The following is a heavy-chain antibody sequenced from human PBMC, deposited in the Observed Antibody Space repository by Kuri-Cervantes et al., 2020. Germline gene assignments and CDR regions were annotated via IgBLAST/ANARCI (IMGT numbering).Heavy chain of an antibody. D-gene: IGHD3-3*01. CDR3: ARQSGYYYYYMDV. CDR2: IYPDDSDT. V-gene: IGHV5-51*01. Sequence: GGSLRLSCQGSGYSFTTYWLAWVRQMPGKGLEWMGIIYPDDSDTRYSPSFEGQVTISADKSISTAYLQWSSLKASDTAMYYCARQSGYYYYYMDVWGKGTTVTVSS. CDR1: GYSFTTYW. J-gene: IGHJ6*03.